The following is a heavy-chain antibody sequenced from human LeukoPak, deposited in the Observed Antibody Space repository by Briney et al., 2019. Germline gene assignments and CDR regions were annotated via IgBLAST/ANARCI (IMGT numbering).Heavy chain of an antibody. CDR3: ANIGTYVNWFDP. J-gene: IGHJ5*02. Sequence: GGPLRLSCAASGFTFSSYAMSWVRQAPGKGLEWVSGISGSGGGTYYADSVKGRFTISRDNSKNTLYLQMNSLRAEDTAIYYCANIGTYVNWFDPWGQGTLVTVSS. V-gene: IGHV3-23*01. D-gene: IGHD2-15*01. CDR2: ISGSGGGT. CDR1: GFTFSSYA.